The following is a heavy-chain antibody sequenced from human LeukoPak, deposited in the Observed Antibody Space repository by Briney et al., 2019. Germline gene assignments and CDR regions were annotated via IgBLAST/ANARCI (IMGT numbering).Heavy chain of an antibody. V-gene: IGHV5-51*01. D-gene: IGHD6-19*01. CDR1: GYSFTNYW. CDR2: IYPDDSDT. J-gene: IGHJ3*02. Sequence: GESLKISCKGSGYSFTNYWIGWVRQMPGKGLDLMGIIYPDDSDTRYSPSFQGQVTISADKSISTAYLQWSSLRASDTAMYYCARLHSSGWFKDGAFDIWGQGTMVTVSS. CDR3: ARLHSSGWFKDGAFDI.